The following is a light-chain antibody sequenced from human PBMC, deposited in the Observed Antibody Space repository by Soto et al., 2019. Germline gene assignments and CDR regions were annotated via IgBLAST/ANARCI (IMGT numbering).Light chain of an antibody. J-gene: IGLJ1*01. V-gene: IGLV2-14*01. Sequence: QSVLTQHASVSGSPGQSITISCTGTSSDVGAYNYVSWYQQHPGKAPKLMIYEVSNRPSGVSNRFSGSKSGNTASLTISGLQAEDEADYHCSSYTSSSTYVFGTGTKVTVL. CDR3: SSYTSSSTYV. CDR2: EVS. CDR1: SSDVGAYNY.